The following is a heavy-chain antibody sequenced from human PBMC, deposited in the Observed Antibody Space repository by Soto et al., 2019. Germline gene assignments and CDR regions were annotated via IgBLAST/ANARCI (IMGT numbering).Heavy chain of an antibody. CDR1: GGSISSYY. V-gene: IGHV4-4*07. CDR2: IYTSGST. D-gene: IGHD3-10*01. CDR3: ARDRPIYYYGSGSYYNVHWFDP. J-gene: IGHJ5*02. Sequence: SETLSLTCTVSGGSISSYYWSWIRQPAGKGLEWIGRIYTSGSTNYNPSLKSRVIMSVDTSKNQFSLKLSSVTAADTAVYYCARDRPIYYYGSGSYYNVHWFDPWGQGTLVPVSP.